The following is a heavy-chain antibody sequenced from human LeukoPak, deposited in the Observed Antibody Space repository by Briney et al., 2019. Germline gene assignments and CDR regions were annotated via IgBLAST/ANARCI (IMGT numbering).Heavy chain of an antibody. J-gene: IGHJ6*03. CDR2: ISGSGGST. V-gene: IGHV3-23*01. CDR1: GFTFSSYA. CDR3: AKDEMLAAAGYYYYMDV. Sequence: GGSLRLSCAASGFTFSSYAMSWVRQAPGKGLEWVSAISGSGGSTYYADSVKGRFAISRDNSKNTLYLQINSLRAEDTAVYYCAKDEMLAAAGYYYYMDVWGKGTTVTVSS. D-gene: IGHD6-13*01.